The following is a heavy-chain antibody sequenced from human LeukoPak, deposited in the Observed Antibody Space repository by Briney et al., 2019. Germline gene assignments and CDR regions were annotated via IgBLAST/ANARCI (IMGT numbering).Heavy chain of an antibody. J-gene: IGHJ5*02. CDR1: GYTFTSYD. V-gene: IGHV1-8*01. Sequence: GASVKVSCKASGYTFTSYDINWVRQATGQGLEWMGWMNPNSGNTGYAQKFQGRVTMTRNTSISTAYMELSSLRSEDTAVYYCARGSATVVTPDYWFDPWGQGTLVTVSS. CDR3: ARGSATVVTPDYWFDP. CDR2: MNPNSGNT. D-gene: IGHD4-23*01.